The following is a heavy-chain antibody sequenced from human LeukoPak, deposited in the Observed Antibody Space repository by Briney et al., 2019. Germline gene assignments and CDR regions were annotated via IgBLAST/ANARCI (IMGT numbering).Heavy chain of an antibody. CDR3: ARVRSVGGNPHAFNI. D-gene: IGHD4-23*01. CDR1: GFTFRNYN. J-gene: IGHJ3*02. V-gene: IGHV3-21*01. CDR2: INSSSGYI. Sequence: PGGSLRLSCAASGFTFRNYNMNWVRQAPGKGLEWVSSINSSSGYIYYADLVKGRFTISRDNAKNSLYLQMNSLRVEDTALYYCARVRSVGGNPHAFNIWGQGTMVTVSS.